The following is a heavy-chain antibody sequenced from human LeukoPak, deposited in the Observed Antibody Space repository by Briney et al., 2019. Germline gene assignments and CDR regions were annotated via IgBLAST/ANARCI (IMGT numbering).Heavy chain of an antibody. CDR3: STAGSSPTFDY. Sequence: PGGSLRLSCAASGFTFSDYYMSWIRQAPGKGLEWISYISSSGTTIYYADSVKGRFTISRDNAKNSLYLQMNSLRAEDTAVYYCSTAGSSPTFDYWGQRTLVTVSS. CDR2: ISSSGTTI. CDR1: GFTFSDYY. V-gene: IGHV3-11*01. J-gene: IGHJ4*02.